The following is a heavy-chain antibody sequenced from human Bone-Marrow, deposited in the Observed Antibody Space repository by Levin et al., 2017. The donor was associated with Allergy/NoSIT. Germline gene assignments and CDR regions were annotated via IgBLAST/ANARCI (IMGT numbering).Heavy chain of an antibody. V-gene: IGHV3-30*18. D-gene: IGHD3-3*01. CDR2: ISYDGSNK. CDR1: GFTFSSYG. J-gene: IGHJ6*02. CDR3: AKAGEWWSDFWSGYYYYDGMDV. Sequence: GGSLRLSCAASGFTFSSYGMHWVRQAPGKGLEWVAVISYDGSNKYYADSVKGRFTISRDNSKNTLYLQMNSLRAEDTAVYYCAKAGEWWSDFWSGYYYYDGMDVWGQGTTVTVSS.